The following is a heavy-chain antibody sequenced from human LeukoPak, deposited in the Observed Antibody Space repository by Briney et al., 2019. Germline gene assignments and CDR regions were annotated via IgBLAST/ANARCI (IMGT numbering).Heavy chain of an antibody. V-gene: IGHV3-7*01. CDR1: GFTFSNSW. CDR3: ARVVPPLYYFDY. D-gene: IGHD3-10*01. Sequence: GGSLRLSCAASGFTFSNSWMSWVRQPPGKGLEWVANIKQDGSEEYYVGSVKGRFTISRDNAKNSLYLQMNNLRAEDTAVYFCARVVPPLYYFDYWGQGTLVTVSS. CDR2: IKQDGSEE. J-gene: IGHJ4*02.